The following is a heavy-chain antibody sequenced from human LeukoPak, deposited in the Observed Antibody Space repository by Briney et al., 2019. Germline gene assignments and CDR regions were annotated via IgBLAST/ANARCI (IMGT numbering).Heavy chain of an antibody. V-gene: IGHV3-30*18. D-gene: IGHD4-17*01. CDR1: GFTFSSYG. J-gene: IGHJ5*02. Sequence: GRSRRLSCAASGFTFSSYGMHWVRQAPGKGLEWVAVISYDGSNKYYADSVKGRFTISRDNSKNTLYLQMNSLRAEDTAVYYCAKGSYSGGDYGPWGQGTLVTVSS. CDR2: ISYDGSNK. CDR3: AKGSYSGGDYGP.